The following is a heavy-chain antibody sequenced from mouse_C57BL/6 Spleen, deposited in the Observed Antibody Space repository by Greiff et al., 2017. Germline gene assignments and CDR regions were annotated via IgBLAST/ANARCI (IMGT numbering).Heavy chain of an antibody. J-gene: IGHJ2*01. D-gene: IGHD1-1*01. CDR1: GYSITSGYY. V-gene: IGHV3-6*01. Sequence: EVKLMESGPGLVKPSQSLSLTCSVTGYSITSGYYWNWIRQFPGNKLEWMGYISYDGSNNYNPSLKNRISITLDTSKNQFFLKLNSVTTEDTATYYCAKAYGSSVYYFDYWGQGTTLTVSS. CDR2: ISYDGSN. CDR3: AKAYGSSVYYFDY.